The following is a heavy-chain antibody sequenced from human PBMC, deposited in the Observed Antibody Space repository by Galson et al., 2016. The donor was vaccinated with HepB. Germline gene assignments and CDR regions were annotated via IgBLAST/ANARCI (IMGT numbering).Heavy chain of an antibody. V-gene: IGHV1-2*02. D-gene: IGHD4/OR15-4a*01. J-gene: IGHJ3*02. CDR3: ARACSNANCFYDAFDI. Sequence: SVKVSCKASGFRFTGYFMHWVRQAPGQGLEWMGWINPDTSGTDYAQKSQGRFTITRDTSLSTLYMELSSLKSDDTAVYFCARACSNANCFYDAFDIWGQGTMVTVSS. CDR1: GFRFTGYF. CDR2: INPDTSGT.